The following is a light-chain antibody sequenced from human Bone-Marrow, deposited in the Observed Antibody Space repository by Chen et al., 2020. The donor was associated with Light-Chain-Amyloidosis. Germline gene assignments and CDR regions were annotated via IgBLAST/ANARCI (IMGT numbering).Light chain of an antibody. CDR2: EAK. Sequence: QSALTQPASVSGSPGQSITISCPGSSSDVGTYNLVSWYQHHPGKAPKLIIYEAKKGPSGVSNRFSGSRSGYTASLTISGLQAEDEADYYCCSYAGRGKMFGGGTKLTVL. J-gene: IGLJ3*02. CDR3: CSYAGRGKM. CDR1: SSDVGTYNL. V-gene: IGLV2-23*01.